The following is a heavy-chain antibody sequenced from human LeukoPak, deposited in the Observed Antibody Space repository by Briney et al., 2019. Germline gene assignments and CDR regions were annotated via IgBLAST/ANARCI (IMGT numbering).Heavy chain of an antibody. CDR2: IIPIFGTA. V-gene: IGHV1-69*01. Sequence: SVKVSCKASGGTFSSYAISWVRQAPGQGLEWMGGIIPIFGTANYAQKFQGRVTITADESTSTAYMELSSLRSEDTAVYYCATVDAGESGYYYDWGQGTLVTVSS. J-gene: IGHJ4*02. CDR3: ATVDAGESGYYYD. D-gene: IGHD3-22*01. CDR1: GGTFSSYA.